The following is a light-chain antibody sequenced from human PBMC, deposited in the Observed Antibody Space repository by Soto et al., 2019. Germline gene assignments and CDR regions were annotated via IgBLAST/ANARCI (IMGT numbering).Light chain of an antibody. J-gene: IGLJ2*01. CDR2: VVS. CDR3: AAWDDSLNGVV. Sequence: QSALTQPASVSGSPGQSIAISCTGTSSDVGGYNYVSWHQQHPGKAPKVLISVVSNRPSGVSNRFSGSKSGNTASLTISGLQAEDEADYYCAAWDDSLNGVVFGGGTKLTVL. V-gene: IGLV2-14*03. CDR1: SSDVGGYNY.